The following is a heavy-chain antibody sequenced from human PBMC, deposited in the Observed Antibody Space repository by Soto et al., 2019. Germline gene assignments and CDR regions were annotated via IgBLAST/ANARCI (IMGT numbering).Heavy chain of an antibody. CDR3: ARSRTAFYRYYGDS. V-gene: IGHV3-23*01. CDR2: ISGSGGAT. J-gene: IGHJ1*01. D-gene: IGHD4-17*01. Sequence: PGGTLSLSCSTSGFTFKGYTLSWVRQPPEKGLECVSGISGSGGATYYTDSVEGRFTSSKDFSKNTVSLQMTGLRVDDTAVYYCARSRTAFYRYYGDSWGQGALVTVYS. CDR1: GFTFKGYT.